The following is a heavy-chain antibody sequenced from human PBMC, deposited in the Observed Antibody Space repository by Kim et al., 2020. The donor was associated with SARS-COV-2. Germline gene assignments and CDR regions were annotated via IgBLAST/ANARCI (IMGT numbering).Heavy chain of an antibody. V-gene: IGHV3-11*04. D-gene: IGHD6-19*01. CDR3: ARRQYSSGWN. CDR2: TI. Sequence: TIYYADSVKGRFTIARDNAKNSLYLQMNSLRAEDTAVYYCARRQYSSGWNWGQGTLVTVSS. J-gene: IGHJ4*02.